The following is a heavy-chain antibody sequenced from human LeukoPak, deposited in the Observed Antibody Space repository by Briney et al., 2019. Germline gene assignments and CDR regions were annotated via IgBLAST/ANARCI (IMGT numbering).Heavy chain of an antibody. V-gene: IGHV3-23*01. CDR3: AKEPPTGNYGDSYFDY. CDR1: GFTFSLYA. D-gene: IGHD4-17*01. J-gene: IGHJ4*02. CDR2: ISSSGGST. Sequence: GGSLRLSCAASGFTFSLYAMRWVRHAPGKGLEWGSYISSSGGSTYYADAVKGRCTISRDNSKNTLYLQMNILRAEDTAVYYCAKEPPTGNYGDSYFDYWGQGTLVTVAS.